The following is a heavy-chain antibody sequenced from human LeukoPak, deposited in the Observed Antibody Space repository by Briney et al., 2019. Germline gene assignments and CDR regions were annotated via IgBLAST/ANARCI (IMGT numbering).Heavy chain of an antibody. J-gene: IGHJ4*02. CDR2: INHSGST. V-gene: IGHV4-34*01. CDR3: ASIAGDSSSWYRAYYFDY. CDR1: GGSSSGYY. D-gene: IGHD6-13*01. Sequence: SETLTLTCAVYGGSSSGYYWRWIRQPPGKELEWSGEINHSGSTIYNPSLKSRVTISVDTSKNQFSLKLSSVTAADTAVYYCASIAGDSSSWYRAYYFDYWGQGTLVTVSS.